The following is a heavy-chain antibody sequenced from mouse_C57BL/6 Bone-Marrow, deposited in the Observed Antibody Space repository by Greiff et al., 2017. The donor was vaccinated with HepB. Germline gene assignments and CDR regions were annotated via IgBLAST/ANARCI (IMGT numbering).Heavy chain of an antibody. CDR2: ISYDGSN. V-gene: IGHV3-6*01. J-gene: IGHJ2*01. D-gene: IGHD4-1*01. CDR1: GYSITSGYY. Sequence: EVQRVESGPGLVKPSQSLSLTCSVTGYSITSGYYWNWIRQFPGNKLEWMGYISYDGSNNYNPSLKNRISITRDTSKNQFFLKLNSVTTEATATYYCSREEGLTGTDFDSWGQGTTLTVSS. CDR3: SREEGLTGTDFDS.